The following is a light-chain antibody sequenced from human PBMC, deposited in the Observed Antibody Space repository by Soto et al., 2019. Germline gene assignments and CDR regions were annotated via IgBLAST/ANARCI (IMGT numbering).Light chain of an antibody. J-gene: IGLJ2*01. Sequence: QSALTQPASVSASPGQSITISCTGTSSDVGAYNYVSWYQQHPGKAPKLMIFDVNNRPSGVSNRFSGSKSGNTASLTISGLQAEDEADYYCSSYTRSSTIAFGGRTKLTVL. CDR2: DVN. CDR1: SSDVGAYNY. V-gene: IGLV2-14*03. CDR3: SSYTRSSTIA.